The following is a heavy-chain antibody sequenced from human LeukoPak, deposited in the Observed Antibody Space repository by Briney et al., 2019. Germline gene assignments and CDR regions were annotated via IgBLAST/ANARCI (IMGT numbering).Heavy chain of an antibody. CDR2: ISGSGGST. CDR1: GFTFSSYA. J-gene: IGHJ4*02. CDR3: VKEAVVPAAANPFDY. Sequence: GGSPRLSCAASGFTFSSYAMSWVRQAPGRGLEWVSAISGSGGSTYYADSVKGRFTISRDNSKNTLYLQMSSLRAEDTAVYYCVKEAVVPAAANPFDYWGQGTLVTVSS. V-gene: IGHV3-23*01. D-gene: IGHD2-2*01.